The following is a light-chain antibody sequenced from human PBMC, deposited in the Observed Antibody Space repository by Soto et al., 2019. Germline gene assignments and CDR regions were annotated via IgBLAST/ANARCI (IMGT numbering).Light chain of an antibody. CDR3: QQYNSWPPIT. J-gene: IGKJ5*01. Sequence: EIVLTQSPGTLSLSPGERATPSCRASESVSSNLAWYQQRPGQAPRLVIYGASTRATGIPARFSGGGSGTEFTLTISSLQSEDFAVYYCQQYNSWPPITFGQGTRLEIK. CDR2: GAS. CDR1: ESVSSN. V-gene: IGKV3-15*01.